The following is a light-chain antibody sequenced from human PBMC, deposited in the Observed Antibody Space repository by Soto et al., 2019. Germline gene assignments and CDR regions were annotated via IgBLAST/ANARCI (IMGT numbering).Light chain of an antibody. J-gene: IGKJ1*01. V-gene: IGKV3-15*01. CDR2: GAS. CDR3: QQSYSTPWT. CDR1: QSVSTN. Sequence: EIVMTQSPATLSVSPGEGATLSCRASQSVSTNLAWYQQKPGQAPRLLIYGASVRATGIPARFSGSGSGTEFTLTITSLQAEDFAVYYCQQSYSTPWTFGQGTKVEIK.